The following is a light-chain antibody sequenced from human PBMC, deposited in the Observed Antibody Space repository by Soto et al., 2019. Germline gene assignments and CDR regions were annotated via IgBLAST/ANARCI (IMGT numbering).Light chain of an antibody. CDR2: DNN. CDR3: GTWDSSLSAGV. Sequence: QSVLTQPPSVSAAPGQKVTISCSGSNSNIGNNYVSWYQQLPGTAPKLLIYDNNKRPSGIPDRFSGSKSGTSATLGITGLQTGDEADYYCGTWDSSLSAGVLGGGTKLTVL. CDR1: NSNIGNNY. V-gene: IGLV1-51*01. J-gene: IGLJ2*01.